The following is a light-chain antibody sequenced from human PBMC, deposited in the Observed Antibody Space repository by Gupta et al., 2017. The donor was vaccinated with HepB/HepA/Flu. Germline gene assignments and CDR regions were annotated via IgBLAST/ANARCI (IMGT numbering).Light chain of an antibody. CDR1: YSNIGDNA. J-gene: IGLJ3*02. V-gene: IGLV1-44*01. CDR2: SNN. Sequence: QSVPSQPPSASGTPGQRVPISCSGSYSNIGDNAVNWYQHLPGTAPKLLIYSNNQRPSGVPDRFSGSKSGTSASLAISGLQSEDEADYYCAAWDDSLNGLVLGGGTKLTVL. CDR3: AAWDDSLNGLV.